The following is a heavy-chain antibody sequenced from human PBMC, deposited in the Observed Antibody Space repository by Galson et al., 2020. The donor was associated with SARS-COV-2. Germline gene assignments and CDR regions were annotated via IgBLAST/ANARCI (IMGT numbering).Heavy chain of an antibody. V-gene: IGHV3-21*01. CDR2: ISSSSSYI. Sequence: KSGGSLRLSCAASGFTFSSYSMNWVRQAPGKGLEWVSSISSSSSYIYYADSVKGRFTISRDNAKNSLYLQMNSLRAEDTAVYYCARDRYYDILTGYYSSWGQGTLVTVSS. CDR1: GFTFSSYS. CDR3: ARDRYYDILTGYYSS. J-gene: IGHJ4*02. D-gene: IGHD3-9*01.